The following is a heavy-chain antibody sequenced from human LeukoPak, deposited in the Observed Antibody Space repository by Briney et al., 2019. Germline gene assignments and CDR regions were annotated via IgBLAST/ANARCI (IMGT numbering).Heavy chain of an antibody. D-gene: IGHD1-1*01. CDR2: ISYDGSNK. CDR1: GFTFSSYA. V-gene: IGHV3-30*18. Sequence: GGSLRLSCAASGFTFSSYAMHWVRQAPGKGLDWVALISYDGSNKYYADSVKGRFTISRDNSKNTLNLQMNSLRAEDTAVYYCAKVGDNWDFDYWGQGTLVTVSS. CDR3: AKVGDNWDFDY. J-gene: IGHJ4*02.